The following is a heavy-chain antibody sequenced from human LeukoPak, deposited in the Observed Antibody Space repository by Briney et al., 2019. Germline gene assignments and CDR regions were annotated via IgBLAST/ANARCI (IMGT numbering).Heavy chain of an antibody. CDR2: INPSGGST. CDR3: AREDVVLVDAVRYYYYGMDV. D-gene: IGHD2-8*01. V-gene: IGHV1-46*01. CDR1: GYNFISYY. Sequence: ASVKVSCKASGYNFISYYMHWVRQAPGQGLEWMGIINPSGGSTSYAQKFQDRVTMTRDTSTSTVYMELSSLKSEDTAVYYCAREDVVLVDAVRYYYYGMDVWAKGPRSSSP. J-gene: IGHJ6*02.